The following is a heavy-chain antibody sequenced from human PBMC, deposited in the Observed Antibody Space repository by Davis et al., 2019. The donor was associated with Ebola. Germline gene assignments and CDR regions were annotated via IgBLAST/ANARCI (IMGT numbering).Heavy chain of an antibody. CDR1: GYAFTSYG. V-gene: IGHV1-18*01. Sequence: ASVKVSCKASGYAFTSYGISWVRQAPGQGLEWMGWISAYNGNTNYAQKLQGRVTMTTDTSTSTAYMELRSLRSDDTAVYYCARPVESDYVWGSYRGRKYYFDYWGQGTLVTVSS. CDR2: ISAYNGNT. J-gene: IGHJ4*02. D-gene: IGHD3-16*02. CDR3: ARPVESDYVWGSYRGRKYYFDY.